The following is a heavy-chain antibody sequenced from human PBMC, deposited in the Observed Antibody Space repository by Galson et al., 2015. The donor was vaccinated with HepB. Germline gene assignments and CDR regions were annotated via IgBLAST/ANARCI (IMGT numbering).Heavy chain of an antibody. CDR1: GFSLSTSGVG. CDR2: IYWDDDK. J-gene: IGHJ4*02. V-gene: IGHV2-5*02. Sequence: PALVKPTQTLTLTCTFSGFSLSTSGVGVGWIRQPPGKALEWLALIYWDDDKRYSPSLKSRLTITKDTSKNQVVLTMTNMDPVDTATDYCAHRSGYSYGLHPHHFDYWGQGTLVTVSS. D-gene: IGHD5-18*01. CDR3: AHRSGYSYGLHPHHFDY.